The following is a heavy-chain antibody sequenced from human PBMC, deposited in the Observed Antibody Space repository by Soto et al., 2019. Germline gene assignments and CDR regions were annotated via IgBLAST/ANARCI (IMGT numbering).Heavy chain of an antibody. J-gene: IGHJ6*03. V-gene: IGHV4-39*01. Sequence: PSETLSLTCTVSGGSISSSSYYWGWIRQPPGKGLEWIGSIYYSGSTYYNPSLKSRVTISVDTSKNQFSLKLSSVTAADTAVYYCARHGGYCSSTSCPPSYYYYYYMDVWGKGTTVT. CDR1: GGSISSSSYY. D-gene: IGHD2-2*01. CDR2: IYYSGST. CDR3: ARHGGYCSSTSCPPSYYYYYYMDV.